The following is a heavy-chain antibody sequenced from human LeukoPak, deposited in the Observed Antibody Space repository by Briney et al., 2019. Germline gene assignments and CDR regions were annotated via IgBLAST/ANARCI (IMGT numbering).Heavy chain of an antibody. V-gene: IGHV1-2*02. D-gene: IGHD1-7*01. CDR3: ARDLGNLDDAFDI. J-gene: IGHJ3*02. Sequence: EASVKLSCKASGYTFTGYYMHWVRQAPGQGLEWMGWINPNSGGTNYAQKFQGRVTMTRDTSISTAYMELSRLRSDDTAVYYCARDLGNLDDAFDIWGQGTMVTVSS. CDR1: GYTFTGYY. CDR2: INPNSGGT.